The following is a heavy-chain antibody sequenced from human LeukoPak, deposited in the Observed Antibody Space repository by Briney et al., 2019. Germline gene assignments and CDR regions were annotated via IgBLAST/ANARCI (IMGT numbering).Heavy chain of an antibody. Sequence: PGGSLRLSCAASGFTFSSYWMSWVRQAPGKGLEWVANIKQGGSEKYYVDSVKGRFTISRDNAKNSLYLQMNSLRAEDTAVYYCARGGYDSSGYYRPYYFDYWGQGTLITVSS. J-gene: IGHJ4*02. CDR1: GFTFSSYW. D-gene: IGHD3-22*01. CDR3: ARGGYDSSGYYRPYYFDY. V-gene: IGHV3-7*01. CDR2: IKQGGSEK.